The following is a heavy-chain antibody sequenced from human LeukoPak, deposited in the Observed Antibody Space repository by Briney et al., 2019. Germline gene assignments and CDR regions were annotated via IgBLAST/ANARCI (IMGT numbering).Heavy chain of an antibody. Sequence: GGSLRLSCAASGFTFSSYGMHWVRQAPGKGLEWVAVIWYDGSNKYYADSVKGRFTISRDNSKNTLYLQMNSLRAEDTAVYYCARVRRTEAYIAVGLPVAFDIWGQGTMVTVSS. CDR1: GFTFSSYG. V-gene: IGHV3-33*01. CDR3: ARVRRTEAYIAVGLPVAFDI. D-gene: IGHD6-19*01. CDR2: IWYDGSNK. J-gene: IGHJ3*02.